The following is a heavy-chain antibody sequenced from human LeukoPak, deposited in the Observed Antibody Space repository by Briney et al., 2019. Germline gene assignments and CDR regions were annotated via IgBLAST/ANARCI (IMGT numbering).Heavy chain of an antibody. J-gene: IGHJ4*02. CDR3: AKGSTNARPYYFDY. CDR1: EFTFSTYV. Sequence: GGSLRLSCAASEFTFSTYVMGWVRQAPGRGLEWVSAIAGDSGSTYHADSVKGRFTISRDNSKNTLYLQMNSLRAEDTAVYYCAKGSTNARPYYFDYWGQGSLVTVSS. D-gene: IGHD2-8*01. CDR2: IAGDSGST. V-gene: IGHV3-23*01.